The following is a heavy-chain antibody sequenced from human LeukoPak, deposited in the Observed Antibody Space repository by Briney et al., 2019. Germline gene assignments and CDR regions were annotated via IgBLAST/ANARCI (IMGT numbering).Heavy chain of an antibody. J-gene: IGHJ6*02. CDR1: EFTLCSHA. Sequence: GGSLRLSCAASEFTLCSHAMRCVRAAPGRGGEWVAVISYGGSNKYSADSVKGRFTISRDNSTNTLYLQINSLRAEDTAAYYCAKGNVERYYYYYDGMDVWGQGTTVTVSS. V-gene: IGHV3-30*01. CDR2: ISYGGSNK. D-gene: IGHD1-1*01. CDR3: AKGNVERYYYYYDGMDV.